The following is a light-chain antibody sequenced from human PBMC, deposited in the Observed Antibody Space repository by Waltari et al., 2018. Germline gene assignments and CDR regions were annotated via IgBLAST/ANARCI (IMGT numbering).Light chain of an antibody. J-gene: IGLJ3*02. CDR2: VDTGGIVE. CDR3: GTDHGSGSNCFWV. Sequence: QPVLTQPPSASASLGASVTLTCTLSSGYSHYKVDRYQQRPGKGPQFVMRVDTGGIVEAKWDGFPDRFSVLGSGLNRYLTIKNIQEEDESDCHWGTDHGSGSNCFWVFSGGTKLAVL. CDR1: SGYSHYK. V-gene: IGLV9-49*02.